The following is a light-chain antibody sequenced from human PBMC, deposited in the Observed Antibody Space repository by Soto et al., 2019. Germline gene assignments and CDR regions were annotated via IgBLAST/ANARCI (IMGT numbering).Light chain of an antibody. CDR3: FSYAGSFTYV. CDR1: SSDVGSGSHNL. J-gene: IGLJ1*01. Sequence: QSALTQPASVSGSPGQSITISCTGTSSDVGSGSHNLVSWYQQRPGKAPKVMIYEGTKRPSGVSNRFSGSKSGNTASLTISGLQAEDEADYYCFSYAGSFTYVFGTGTKLTVL. V-gene: IGLV2-23*01. CDR2: EGT.